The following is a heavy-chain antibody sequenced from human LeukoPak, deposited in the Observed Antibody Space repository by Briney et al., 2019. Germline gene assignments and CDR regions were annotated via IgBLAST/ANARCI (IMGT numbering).Heavy chain of an antibody. CDR2: ISSSSSYI. J-gene: IGHJ4*02. CDR3: ARWGHLVRQPAGDY. Sequence: GRSLRLSCAASGFTFSSYSMNWVRQAPGKGLEWVSSISSSSSYIYYADSVKGRFTISRDNAKNSLYLQINSLKAEDTAVYYCARWGHLVRQPAGDYWGQGTLVAVSS. D-gene: IGHD6-13*01. V-gene: IGHV3-21*04. CDR1: GFTFSSYS.